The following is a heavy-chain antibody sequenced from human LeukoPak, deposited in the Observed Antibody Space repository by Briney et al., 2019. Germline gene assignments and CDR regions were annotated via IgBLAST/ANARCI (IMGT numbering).Heavy chain of an antibody. Sequence: GGSLRLSCAASGFSFSNVWMSWVRQVPGKGLEWVGRIKSKTDGGTTDYAAPVKSGFTISRDDSKNTLYLQMNSLKAEDTAVYYCTTEWIQLFDFWGQGTLVTVSS. J-gene: IGHJ4*02. CDR2: IKSKTDGGTT. V-gene: IGHV3-15*01. D-gene: IGHD5-18*01. CDR3: TTEWIQLFDF. CDR1: GFSFSNVW.